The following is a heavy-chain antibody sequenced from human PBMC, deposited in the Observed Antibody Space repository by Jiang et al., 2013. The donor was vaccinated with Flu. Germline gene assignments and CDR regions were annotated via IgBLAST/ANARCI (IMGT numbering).Heavy chain of an antibody. D-gene: IGHD6-19*01. J-gene: IGHJ6*02. V-gene: IGHV2-70*01. Sequence: KPTQTLTLTCTFSGFSLSTSGMCVSWIRQPPGKALEWLALIDWDDDKYYSTSLKTRLTISKDTSKNQVVLTMTNMDPVDTATYYCARMPTVAGRNYYYYGMDAWGQGTTVTVSS. CDR2: IDWDDDK. CDR3: ARMPTVAGRNYYYYGMDA. CDR1: GFSLSTSGMC.